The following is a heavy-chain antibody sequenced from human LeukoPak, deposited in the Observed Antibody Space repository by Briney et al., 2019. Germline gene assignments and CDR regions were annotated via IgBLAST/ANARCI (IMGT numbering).Heavy chain of an antibody. D-gene: IGHD6-13*01. CDR3: AVLEGSSWYRGLDGMDV. J-gene: IGHJ6*02. CDR1: GFTFSSYS. V-gene: IGHV3-48*04. CDR2: ISSSSSTI. Sequence: GGSLRLSCAASGFTFSSYSMNWVRQAPGKGLEWVSYISSSSSTIYYADSVKGRFTISRDNAKNSLYLQMNSLRAEDTAVYYCAVLEGSSWYRGLDGMDVWGQGTTVTVSS.